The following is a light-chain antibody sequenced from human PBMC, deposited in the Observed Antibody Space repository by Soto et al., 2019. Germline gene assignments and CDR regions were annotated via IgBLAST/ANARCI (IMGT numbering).Light chain of an antibody. CDR3: QQTYGYPPT. V-gene: IGKV1-39*01. J-gene: IGKJ4*01. Sequence: DIQMTQSPSSLSASVGDRVTITCRTSQGGDKHLNWYQQKLGKAPKLLIFAASSLQVGVPSRFSGSGSGTDFLLTISSLELEDFATYYCQQTYGYPPTFGRGTKVDIK. CDR2: AAS. CDR1: QGGDKH.